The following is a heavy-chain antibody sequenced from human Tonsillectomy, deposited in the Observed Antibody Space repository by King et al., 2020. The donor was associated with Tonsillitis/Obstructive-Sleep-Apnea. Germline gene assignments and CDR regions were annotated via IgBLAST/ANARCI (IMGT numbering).Heavy chain of an antibody. J-gene: IGHJ4*02. D-gene: IGHD3-22*01. V-gene: IGHV3-73*01. CDR1: GFTFSGSA. Sequence: VQLVESGGGLVQPGGSLKLSCAASGFTFSGSAMHWVRQASGKGLEWVGRIRSKANSYATAYAASVKGRFTISRDDSKNTAYLQMNSLKTEDTAVYYCTRLGYHDSSGTLDYCGQGTLVTVSS. CDR2: IRSKANSYAT. CDR3: TRLGYHDSSGTLDY.